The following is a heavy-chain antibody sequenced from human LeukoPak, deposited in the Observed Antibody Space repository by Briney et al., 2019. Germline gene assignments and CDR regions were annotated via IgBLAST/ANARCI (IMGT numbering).Heavy chain of an antibody. CDR1: GYSISTGYY. J-gene: IGHJ4*02. CDR3: ARVTGYMIEDYFDY. CDR2: FYHGGST. Sequence: PSETLSLTCTVSGYSISTGYYWDWIRQPPGKGLEWIGTFYHGGSTYYNPSLKSRVTISVETSKNQFSLKLSSVTAADTAVYYCARVTGYMIEDYFDYWGQGTLVAVSS. D-gene: IGHD3-22*01. V-gene: IGHV4-38-2*02.